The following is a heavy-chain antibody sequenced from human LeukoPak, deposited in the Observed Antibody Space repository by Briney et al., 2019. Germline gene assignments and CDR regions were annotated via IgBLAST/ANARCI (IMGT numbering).Heavy chain of an antibody. CDR1: GGSISSGDYY. D-gene: IGHD3-10*01. CDR3: ARGSNWGSGRNWFDP. V-gene: IGHV4-30-4*01. CDR2: IYYSGST. Sequence: SETLSLTCTVSGGSISSGDYYWNWIRQPPGKGLEWIGYIYYSGSTSYNPSLKSRVTISMDTSKSQFSLKLSSVTAADTAVYYCARGSNWGSGRNWFDPRGQGTLVTVSS. J-gene: IGHJ5*02.